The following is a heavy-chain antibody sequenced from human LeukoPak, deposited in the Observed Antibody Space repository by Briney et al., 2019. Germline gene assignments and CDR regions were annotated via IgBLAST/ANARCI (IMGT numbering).Heavy chain of an antibody. D-gene: IGHD3-10*01. CDR2: INHSGST. V-gene: IGHV4-34*01. CDR1: GGSFSGYY. J-gene: IGHJ4*02. CDR3: AREAYGSGSDY. Sequence: SETLSLTCAVYGGSFSGYYWSWIRQPPGKGLEWIGEINHSGSTNYNPSLKSRVTISVDTSKNQFSLKLGSVTAADTAVYYCAREAYGSGSDYWGQGTLVTVSS.